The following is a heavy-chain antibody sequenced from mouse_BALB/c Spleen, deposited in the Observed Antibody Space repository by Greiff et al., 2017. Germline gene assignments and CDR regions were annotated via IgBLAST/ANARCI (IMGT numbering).Heavy chain of an antibody. J-gene: IGHJ2*01. CDR2: ISSGGSYT. CDR1: GFTFSSYG. V-gene: IGHV5-6*01. Sequence: EVQGVESGGDLVKPGGSLKLSCAASGFTFSSYGMSWVRQTPDKRLEWVATISSGGSYTYYPDSVKGRFTISRDKAKNTLYLQMSSLKSEDTAMYYCARGGCDYWGQGTTLTVTS. CDR3: ARGGCDY.